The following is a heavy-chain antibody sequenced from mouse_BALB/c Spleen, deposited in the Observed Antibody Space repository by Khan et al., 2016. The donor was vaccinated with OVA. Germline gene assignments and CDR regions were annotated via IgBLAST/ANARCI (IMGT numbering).Heavy chain of an antibody. Sequence: EVQLQESGPSLVNPSQTLSLTCSVTGDSITSGFWNWIRKFPGKKFEYMGYIIYSGDTYYNPSLKSRISITRDTSKSQYYLQLNSVTTEDTATYYCARSYGSWAMDYWGQGTSVTVSS. V-gene: IGHV3-8*02. CDR3: ARSYGSWAMDY. J-gene: IGHJ4*01. CDR2: IIYSGDT. D-gene: IGHD1-1*01. CDR1: GDSITSGF.